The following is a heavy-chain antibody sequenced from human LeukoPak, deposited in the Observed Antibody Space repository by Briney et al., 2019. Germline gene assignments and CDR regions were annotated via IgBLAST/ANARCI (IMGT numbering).Heavy chain of an antibody. D-gene: IGHD6-19*01. J-gene: IGHJ4*02. CDR3: ARVVADNKYFDY. CDR1: GDSVSSNSAT. CDR2: TYYRSKWSH. Sequence: SQTLSLTCAISGDSVSSNSATWNWIRQSPSRGLEWLGRTYYRSKWSHDYAVSVKSRITFNPDTSKNQFSLQLNSVTPEDTAVYYCARVVADNKYFDYWGQGTLVTVSS. V-gene: IGHV6-1*01.